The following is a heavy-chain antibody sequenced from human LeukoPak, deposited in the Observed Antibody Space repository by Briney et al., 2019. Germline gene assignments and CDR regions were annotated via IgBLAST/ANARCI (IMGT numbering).Heavy chain of an antibody. CDR1: GFTFSSFG. J-gene: IGHJ4*02. CDR2: IWYDGGHK. V-gene: IGHV3-33*01. D-gene: IGHD3-22*01. Sequence: GRSLRLSCAASGFTFSSFGMHWVRQAPGKGLEWVAVIWYDGGHKYYADSVEGRFSISRDNSKNTLYLQMNSLRAEDTAVYYCARDRDYDSANFDYWGQGTLVTVSS. CDR3: ARDRDYDSANFDY.